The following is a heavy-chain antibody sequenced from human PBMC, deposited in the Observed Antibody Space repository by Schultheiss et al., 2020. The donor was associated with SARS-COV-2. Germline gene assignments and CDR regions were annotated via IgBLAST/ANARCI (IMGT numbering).Heavy chain of an antibody. J-gene: IGHJ4*02. CDR2: INPNSGGT. Sequence: ASVKVSCKASGYTFTGYYMHWVRQAPGQGLEWMGWINPNSGGTNYAQKFQGWVTMTRDTSISTAYMELSRLRSDDTAVYYCARDRSSHWSNFDYWGQGTLVKVST. D-gene: IGHD6-19*01. CDR3: ARDRSSHWSNFDY. CDR1: GYTFTGYY. V-gene: IGHV1-2*04.